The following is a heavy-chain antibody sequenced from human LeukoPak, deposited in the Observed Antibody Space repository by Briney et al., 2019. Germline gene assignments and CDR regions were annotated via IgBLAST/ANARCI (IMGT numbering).Heavy chain of an antibody. V-gene: IGHV3-7*03. J-gene: IGHJ4*02. CDR1: GFTFSSYW. D-gene: IGHD3-10*01. Sequence: GGSLRLSCAAAGFTFSSYWMSWVCQAPGKGRELLANIKQDGSEKYYVDSVKGRFTISRDNAKNSLYLQMNSLRAEDTAVYYCATLPSSRGVIKRFDYWGQGTLVTVSS. CDR3: ATLPSSRGVIKRFDY. CDR2: IKQDGSEK.